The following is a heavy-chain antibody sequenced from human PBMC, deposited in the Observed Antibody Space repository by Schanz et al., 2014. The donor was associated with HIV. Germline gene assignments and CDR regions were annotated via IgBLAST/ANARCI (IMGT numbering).Heavy chain of an antibody. J-gene: IGHJ4*02. Sequence: QVQLQESGPGLVKPSETLSLTCGVSGDSFSSDSHYWNWIRQPPGKGPEWIGFVSYSGSTKYNPSLKSRITILVDTSKNQFSLKMDSVTAADTAVYYCARALNRGSSSWYIWYFDYWGQGTLVTVS. CDR3: ARALNRGSSSWYIWYFDY. CDR2: VSYSGST. CDR1: GDSFSSDSHY. V-gene: IGHV4-61*01. D-gene: IGHD6-13*01.